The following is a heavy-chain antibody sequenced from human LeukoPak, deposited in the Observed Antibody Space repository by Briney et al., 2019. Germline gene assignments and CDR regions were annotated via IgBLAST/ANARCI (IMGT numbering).Heavy chain of an antibody. CDR1: GGTFSSYA. D-gene: IGHD4-17*01. CDR3: ARNPTTSRTNWFDP. J-gene: IGHJ5*02. V-gene: IGHV1-69*05. CDR2: IIPIFGTA. Sequence: ASVKVSCKASGGTFSSYAISWVRQAPGQGLGWMGGIIPIFGTANYAQKFQGRVTITTDESTSTAYMELSSLRSEDTAVYYCARNPTTSRTNWFDPWGQGTLVTVSS.